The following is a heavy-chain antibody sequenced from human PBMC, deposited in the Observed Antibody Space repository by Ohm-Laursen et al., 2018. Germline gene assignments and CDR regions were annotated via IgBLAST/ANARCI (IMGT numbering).Heavy chain of an antibody. CDR2: IHNSGST. CDR3: ARGGVNWFDP. J-gene: IGHJ5*02. CDR1: GGSISSYY. Sequence: SETLSLTCTVSGGSISSYYWSWVRQPPGKGLEWIGYIHNSGSTNYNPSLKSRVTISVDTSKNQFSLKLSSVTAADTAVYYCARGGVNWFDPWGQGTLVTVSS. D-gene: IGHD3-16*01. V-gene: IGHV4-59*01.